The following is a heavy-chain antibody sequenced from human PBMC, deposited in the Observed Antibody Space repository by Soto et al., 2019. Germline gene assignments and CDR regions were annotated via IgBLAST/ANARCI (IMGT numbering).Heavy chain of an antibody. D-gene: IGHD6-19*01. CDR2: TSHDEREK. J-gene: IGHJ4*02. CDR3: ARAVVGWEDLDY. V-gene: IGHV3-30*04. Sequence: QVQLVESGGGVVQPGRSLRVSCAASGFSFSYYAMHWVRQAPGKGPEWVAVTSHDEREKFYADSVKGRFTISRDNSENTLSLLMSSLRPEDTAVYHCARAVVGWEDLDYWGQGTLVTVSS. CDR1: GFSFSYYA.